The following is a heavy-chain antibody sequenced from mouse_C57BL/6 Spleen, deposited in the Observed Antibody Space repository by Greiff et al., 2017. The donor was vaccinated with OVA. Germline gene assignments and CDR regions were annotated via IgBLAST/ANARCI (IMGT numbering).Heavy chain of an antibody. J-gene: IGHJ3*01. CDR1: GFTFSSYA. CDR2: ISDGGSYT. CDR3: AKIYDGYFRGFAY. Sequence: EVKLVESGGGLVKPGGSLKLSCAASGFTFSSYAMSWVRQTPEKRLEWVATISDGGSYTYYPDNVKGRFTISRDNAKNNLYLQMSHLKSEDTAMYYCAKIYDGYFRGFAYWGQGTLVTVSA. D-gene: IGHD2-3*01. V-gene: IGHV5-4*03.